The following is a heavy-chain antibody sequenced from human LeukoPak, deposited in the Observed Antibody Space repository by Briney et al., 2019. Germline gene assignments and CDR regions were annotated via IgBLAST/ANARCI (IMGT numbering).Heavy chain of an antibody. CDR1: GFTFSSYS. J-gene: IGHJ4*02. Sequence: GGSLRLSCAASGFTFSSYSMNWVRQAPGKGLEWVSYISSSSSTIYYADSVRGRFTISRDNSKNTLYLQMNSLRGEDTAVYYCAKDSSSWYVCDYWGQGTLVTVSS. CDR3: AKDSSSWYVCDY. V-gene: IGHV3-48*01. D-gene: IGHD6-13*01. CDR2: ISSSSSTI.